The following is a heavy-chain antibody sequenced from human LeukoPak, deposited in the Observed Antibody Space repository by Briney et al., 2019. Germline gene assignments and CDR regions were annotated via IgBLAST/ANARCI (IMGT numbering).Heavy chain of an antibody. Sequence: GGSLRLSCAASGFTFSSYAMSWVRQAPGKGLEWVALISYDGSNKYYTDSVKGRFTISRDDSKNTLYLQMNSLKTEDTAVYYCTTEIHWGQGTLVTVSS. CDR3: TTEIH. CDR2: ISYDGSNK. J-gene: IGHJ4*02. V-gene: IGHV3-30*04. D-gene: IGHD1-26*01. CDR1: GFTFSSYA.